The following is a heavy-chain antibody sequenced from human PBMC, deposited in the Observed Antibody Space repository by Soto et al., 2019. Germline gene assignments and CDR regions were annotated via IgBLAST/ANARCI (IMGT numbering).Heavy chain of an antibody. CDR1: GYTLTELS. Sequence: ASVKVSCKVSGYTLTELSMHWVRQAPGKGLEWVGGFDPEDGETIYAQKFQGRVTMTEDTSTDTAYMELSSLRSEDTAVYYCATVDDYDFWTGRFAWFDPWGQGTLVTVSS. CDR2: FDPEDGET. J-gene: IGHJ5*02. V-gene: IGHV1-24*01. D-gene: IGHD3-3*01. CDR3: ATVDDYDFWTGRFAWFDP.